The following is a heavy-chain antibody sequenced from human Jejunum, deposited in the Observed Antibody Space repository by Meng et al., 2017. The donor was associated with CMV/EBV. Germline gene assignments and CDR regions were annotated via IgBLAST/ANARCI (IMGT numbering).Heavy chain of an antibody. CDR3: ARHRGETVGITYSYYGSDV. Sequence: SGSDWWSWVHQPPEKRLEWIREIYTTGTTNYNLSLKSRITISVAESKNQFSLNLSSVTAADTAVYYCARHRGETVGITYSYYGSDVWGQGTTVTVSS. D-gene: IGHD1-7*01. V-gene: IGHV4-4*02. CDR2: IYTTGTT. CDR1: SGSDW. J-gene: IGHJ6*02.